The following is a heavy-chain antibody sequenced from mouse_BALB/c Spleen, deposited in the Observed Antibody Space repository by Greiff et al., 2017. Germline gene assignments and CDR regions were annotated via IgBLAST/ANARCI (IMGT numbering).Heavy chain of an antibody. CDR1: GYSITSDYA. V-gene: IGHV3-2*02. Sequence: EVKLQESGPGLVKPSQSLSLTCTVTGYSITSDYAWNWIRQFPGNKLEWMGYISYSGSTSYNPSLKSRISITRDTSKNQFFLQLNSVTTEDTATYYCARRGSYGNYCDYWGKGTTLTVSS. CDR2: ISYSGST. J-gene: IGHJ2*01. D-gene: IGHD2-1*01. CDR3: ARRGSYGNYCDY.